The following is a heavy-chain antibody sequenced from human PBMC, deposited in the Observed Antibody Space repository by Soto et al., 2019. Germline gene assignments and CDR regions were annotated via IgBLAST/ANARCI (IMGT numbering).Heavy chain of an antibody. CDR2: IYYSGST. CDR1: GGSISSYY. D-gene: IGHD4-17*01. J-gene: IGHJ3*02. V-gene: IGHV4-59*01. Sequence: PSETLSLTCTVSGGSISSYYWSWIRQPPGKGLEWIGYIYYSGSTNYNPSLKSRVTISVDTSKNQFSLKLSSVTAADTAVYYCARYNHYGDAFDIWGQETMVTVSS. CDR3: ARYNHYGDAFDI.